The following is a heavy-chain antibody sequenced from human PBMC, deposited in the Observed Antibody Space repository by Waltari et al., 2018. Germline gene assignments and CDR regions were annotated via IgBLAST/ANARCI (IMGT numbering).Heavy chain of an antibody. Sequence: VQLQESGPGLVKPSETLSLSCDVSGDSITSHFWSWSRQAPGKGLEWIGYMYFSGTNNYNPSLKSRVTISIDTSKNHFSLNLRSVTAADTAIYYCARLPRGSVIIGAFDIWGQGTQVTVSS. CDR3: ARLPRGSVIIGAFDI. D-gene: IGHD3-22*01. J-gene: IGHJ3*02. CDR1: GDSITSHF. CDR2: MYFSGTN. V-gene: IGHV4-59*11.